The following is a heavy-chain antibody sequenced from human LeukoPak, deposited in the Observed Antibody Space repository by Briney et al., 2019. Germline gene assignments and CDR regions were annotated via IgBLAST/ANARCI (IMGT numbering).Heavy chain of an antibody. CDR1: GFTFNRYN. CDR2: ISTSSSYI. V-gene: IGHV3-21*04. J-gene: IGHJ4*02. Sequence: GGSLRLSCAASGFTFNRYNMNWVRRAPGKGLEWVSSISTSSSYIYYADSVRGRFTISRDNSMNTLYLQMNSLRAEDTAVYYCAKDPYYYDSSGYYLGTLGFDYWGQGTLVTVSS. CDR3: AKDPYYYDSSGYYLGTLGFDY. D-gene: IGHD3-22*01.